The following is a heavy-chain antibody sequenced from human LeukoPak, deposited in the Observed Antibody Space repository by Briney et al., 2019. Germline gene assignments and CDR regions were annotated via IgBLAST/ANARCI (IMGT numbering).Heavy chain of an antibody. V-gene: IGHV4-59*08. D-gene: IGHD1-1*01. CDR3: ARHMGLGYTYFYPYFDY. Sequence: PETLSLTCTVPGGSISSYYWSWIRQPPEKGLEWVGYIYYSGSTNYNPSLKSRVTISVDTSTTQFYLKLSSVTAAATAVYYCARHMGLGYTYFYPYFDYWGQGTLVTVSS. CDR1: GGSISSYY. CDR2: IYYSGST. J-gene: IGHJ4*01.